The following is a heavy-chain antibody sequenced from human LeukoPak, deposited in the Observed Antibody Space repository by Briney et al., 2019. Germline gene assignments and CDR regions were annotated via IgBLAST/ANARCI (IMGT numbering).Heavy chain of an antibody. V-gene: IGHV3-21*01. D-gene: IGHD4-17*01. J-gene: IGHJ4*02. Sequence: GGSLRLSCAASGFTFNSYSMNRVRQAPGKGLEWVSSISSSSYIYYADSVKGRFTISRDNAKNSLYLQMNSLRVEDTAVYYCASIDYGDSGPFDYWGQGTLVTVSS. CDR1: GFTFNSYS. CDR2: ISSSSYI. CDR3: ASIDYGDSGPFDY.